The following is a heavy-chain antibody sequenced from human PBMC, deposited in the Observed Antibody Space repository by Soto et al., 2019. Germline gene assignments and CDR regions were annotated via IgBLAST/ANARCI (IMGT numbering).Heavy chain of an antibody. V-gene: IGHV4-38-2*01. CDR2: VDHSGST. D-gene: IGHD5-12*01. Sequence: PSETLSLTCVVSGYVITSGYYCGWIRQPPGKGLEWIGTVDHSGSTYYDPSLQSRVTISIDTSKNQFSLKLTSVTAADTALYYCARYFHTYSGPPIWGQGTLVTVSS. CDR3: ARYFHTYSGPPI. J-gene: IGHJ4*02. CDR1: GYVITSGYY.